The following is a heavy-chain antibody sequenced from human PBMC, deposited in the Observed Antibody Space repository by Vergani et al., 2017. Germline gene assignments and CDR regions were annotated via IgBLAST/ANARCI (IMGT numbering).Heavy chain of an antibody. Sequence: QVQLVQSGAEVKKPGASVKVSCKASGYTFTSYYMHWVRQAPGQGLEWMGWINPKSADSNYAQKFQDRVTMTRETSISTVYMELSRLTSDDTAVYYCARDLNFYGSGSYLDYWGQGTLVTVSS. J-gene: IGHJ4*02. CDR1: GYTFTSYY. V-gene: IGHV1-2*02. CDR2: INPKSADS. D-gene: IGHD3-10*01. CDR3: ARDLNFYGSGSYLDY.